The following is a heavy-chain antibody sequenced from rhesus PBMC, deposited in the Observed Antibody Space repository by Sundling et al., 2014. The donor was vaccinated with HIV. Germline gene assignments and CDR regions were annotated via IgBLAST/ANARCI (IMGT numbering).Heavy chain of an antibody. Sequence: QVQLQESGPGVVKPSETLSLTCAVSGGSISDRYRWTWIRQPPGKGLEWIGYIYGLSTSTTYNPSLKSRVTISKDTSKNQFSLKVSSVTAADTAVYYCATDGMYYEEDYGHYYSYGFDSWGQGVVVTVSS. CDR3: ATDGMYYEEDYGHYYSYGFDS. J-gene: IGHJ6*01. CDR1: GGSISDRYR. V-gene: IGHV4S10*01. CDR2: IYGLSTST. D-gene: IGHD3-9*01.